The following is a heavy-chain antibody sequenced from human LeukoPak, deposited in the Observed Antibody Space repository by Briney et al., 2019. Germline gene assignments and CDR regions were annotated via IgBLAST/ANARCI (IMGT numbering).Heavy chain of an antibody. CDR1: EFTFSSYA. D-gene: IGHD2/OR15-2a*01. Sequence: GGSLRLSCAASEFTFSSYAMSWVRQAPGTGLGWVSGISGSGTSTYHADSVKGRFTISRDNSKNTLYLQMNSLRAEDTAVYYCARDRVYATGSRDAFGIWGQGTMVAVSS. CDR3: ARDRVYATGSRDAFGI. J-gene: IGHJ3*02. CDR2: ISGSGTST. V-gene: IGHV3-23*01.